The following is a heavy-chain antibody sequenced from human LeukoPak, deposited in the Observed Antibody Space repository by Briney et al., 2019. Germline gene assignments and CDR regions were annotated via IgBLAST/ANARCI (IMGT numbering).Heavy chain of an antibody. J-gene: IGHJ4*02. CDR1: GYTFTSYA. Sequence: ASVKVSCKASGYTFTSYAMNWVRQAPGQGLEWMGWINTNTGNPTYAQGFTERFVFSLDTSVSTAYLQISSLKAEDTAVYYCARGIQLWPPYYFDYWGQGTLVTVSS. CDR3: ARGIQLWPPYYFDY. V-gene: IGHV7-4-1*02. D-gene: IGHD5-18*01. CDR2: INTNTGNP.